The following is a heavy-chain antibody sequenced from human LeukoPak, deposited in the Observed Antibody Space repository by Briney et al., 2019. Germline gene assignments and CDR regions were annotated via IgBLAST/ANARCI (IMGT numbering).Heavy chain of an antibody. CDR1: GFTFSSFD. CDR2: IGTASDT. CDR3: ARGPPRGKYYYMDV. J-gene: IGHJ6*03. D-gene: IGHD1-1*01. V-gene: IGHV3-13*01. Sequence: GGSLRLSCAASGFTFSSFDRHWVRQPTGQGLEWVSTIGTASDTYYPGSVEGRFTLSRGNAKNSLYLQMNSLTAGDTAVYYCARGPPRGKYYYMDVWGKGTTVTVSS.